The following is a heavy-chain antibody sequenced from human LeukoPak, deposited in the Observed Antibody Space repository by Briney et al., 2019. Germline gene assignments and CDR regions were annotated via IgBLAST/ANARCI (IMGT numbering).Heavy chain of an antibody. D-gene: IGHD3-10*01. Sequence: ASVKVSRKASGYTFTGYYIHCVRQAPGQGLEWMGWINPNSGATNYAQKFQGRVTVTRDTSISTGYMELSRLTSDDTAVYYCARSKGGDYLSGRYQVDYWDQGTLVTVSS. CDR3: ARSKGGDYLSGRYQVDY. CDR2: INPNSGAT. J-gene: IGHJ4*02. V-gene: IGHV1-2*02. CDR1: GYTFTGYY.